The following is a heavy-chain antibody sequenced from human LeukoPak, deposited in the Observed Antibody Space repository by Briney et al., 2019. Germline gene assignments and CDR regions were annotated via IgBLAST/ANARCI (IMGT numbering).Heavy chain of an antibody. D-gene: IGHD3-10*01. Sequence: GASPMISCNGFGCRFTSYWFSWVRQLPAKSLEWLGRIDHRDSYTNYSPSFHGHVTISADKSIRTAYLQWSSLQASDTAMYYCARHDGLRSTHFDYWGQGALVTVSS. V-gene: IGHV5-10-1*01. CDR1: GCRFTSYW. CDR2: IDHRDSYT. J-gene: IGHJ4*02. CDR3: ARHDGLRSTHFDY.